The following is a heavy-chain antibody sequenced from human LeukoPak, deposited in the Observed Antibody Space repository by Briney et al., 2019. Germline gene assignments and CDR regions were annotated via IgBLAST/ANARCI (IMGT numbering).Heavy chain of an antibody. J-gene: IGHJ6*03. D-gene: IGHD1-1*01. CDR2: IGTASDT. V-gene: IGHV3-13*01. CDR1: GFTFSSFD. Sequence: GGSLRLSCAASGFTFSSFDMHWVRQPTGQGLEWVSTIGTASDTYYPGSVGGRFTLSRDNAKNSLYLQMNSLTAGDTAVYYCARGPPRGKYYYMDVWGKGTTVTVS. CDR3: ARGPPRGKYYYMDV.